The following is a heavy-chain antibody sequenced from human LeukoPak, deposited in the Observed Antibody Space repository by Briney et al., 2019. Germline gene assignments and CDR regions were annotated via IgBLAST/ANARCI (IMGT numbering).Heavy chain of an antibody. CDR2: INHSGST. Sequence: SSETLSLTCAVYGGSFSGYYWSWIRQPPGKGLEWIGEINHSGSTNYNPSLKSRVTISVDTSKNQFSLKLSSVTAADTAVYYCARGPPYYDFWSGYSRLFDYWGQGTLVTVSS. V-gene: IGHV4-34*01. D-gene: IGHD3-3*01. CDR1: GGSFSGYY. J-gene: IGHJ4*02. CDR3: ARGPPYYDFWSGYSRLFDY.